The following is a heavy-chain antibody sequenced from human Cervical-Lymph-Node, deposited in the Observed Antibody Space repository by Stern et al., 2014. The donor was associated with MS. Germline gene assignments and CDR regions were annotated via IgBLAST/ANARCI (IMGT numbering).Heavy chain of an antibody. J-gene: IGHJ5*02. CDR3: ARDLGVGPSVS. D-gene: IGHD5/OR15-5a*01. CDR1: GGTFNTSA. V-gene: IGHV1-69*06. Sequence: QVQLVQSGAEVKKPASSVKVSCKASGGTFNTSAISWVRQAPGQGLELMGCIIPILGSTIYAQKFQGRVTFTADKSTSTAYMALSGLRYEDTAVYYCARDLGVGPSVSWGQGTVVTVSS. CDR2: IIPILGST.